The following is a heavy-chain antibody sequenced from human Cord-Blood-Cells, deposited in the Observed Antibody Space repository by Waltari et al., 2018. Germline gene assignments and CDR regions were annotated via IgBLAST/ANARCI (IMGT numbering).Heavy chain of an antibody. CDR2: IYSGGST. D-gene: IGHD2-15*01. J-gene: IGHJ1*01. CDR1: GFTVSSNY. Sequence: EVQLVESGGGLIQPGGSLRLSCAASGFTVSSNYMSWVRQAPGKGLGWVSVIYSGGSTYYADSVKGRFTISRDNSKNTLYLQMNSLRAEDTAVYYCARAGGYCSGGSCLSAYQHWGQGTLVTVSS. CDR3: ARAGGYCSGGSCLSAYQH. V-gene: IGHV3-53*01.